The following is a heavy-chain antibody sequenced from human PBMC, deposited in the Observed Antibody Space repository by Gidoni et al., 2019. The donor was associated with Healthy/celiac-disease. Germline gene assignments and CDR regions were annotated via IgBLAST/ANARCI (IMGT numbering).Heavy chain of an antibody. CDR2: IYYSGST. Sequence: QLQLQESGPGLVKPSATLSLTCTVSGGSIRSSSYYWGGIRQPPGKGLEWIGSIYYSGSTYYNPSLKSRVTISVDTSKNQFSLKLSSVTAADTAVYYCARDPYYYDSSGYPAWAFDIWGQGTMVTVFS. V-gene: IGHV4-39*07. D-gene: IGHD3-22*01. CDR1: GGSIRSSSYY. J-gene: IGHJ3*02. CDR3: ARDPYYYDSSGYPAWAFDI.